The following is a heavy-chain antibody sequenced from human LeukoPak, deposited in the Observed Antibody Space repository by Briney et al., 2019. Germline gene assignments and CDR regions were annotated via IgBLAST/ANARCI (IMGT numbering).Heavy chain of an antibody. CDR1: GYSISSGYY. V-gene: IGHV4-38-2*02. CDR2: IYHSGST. Sequence: SETLSLTCTVSGYSISSGYYWGWIRQPPGKGLEWVGSIYHSGSTYYNPSLKSRVTISVDTSKNQFSLRLSSVTAADTAVYYCARDLESGYDLDAFDIWGQGTMVTVSS. D-gene: IGHD5-12*01. CDR3: ARDLESGYDLDAFDI. J-gene: IGHJ3*02.